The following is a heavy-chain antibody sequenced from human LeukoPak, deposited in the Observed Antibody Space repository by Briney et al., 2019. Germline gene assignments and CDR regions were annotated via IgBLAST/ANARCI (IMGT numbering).Heavy chain of an antibody. CDR2: IYTSGST. Sequence: PSETLSLTCTVSGGSISSYYWSWIRQPAGKGLEWIGRIYTSGSTNYNPSLKSRVTMSVDTSKNQFSLKLSSVTAADTAVYYCARDQAHYYDFWSGYYAYWFDPWGQGTLVTVSS. CDR1: GGSISSYY. D-gene: IGHD3-3*01. CDR3: ARDQAHYYDFWSGYYAYWFDP. J-gene: IGHJ5*02. V-gene: IGHV4-4*07.